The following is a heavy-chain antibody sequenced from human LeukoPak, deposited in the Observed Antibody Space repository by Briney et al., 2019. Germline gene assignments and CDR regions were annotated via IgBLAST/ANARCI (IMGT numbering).Heavy chain of an antibody. J-gene: IGHJ3*02. CDR2: ISSSSSTI. CDR3: AREVYYYDSSGYPRPQYDAFDI. V-gene: IGHV3-48*02. CDR1: GFTFSSYS. Sequence: PGGSLRLSCAASGFTFSSYSMNWVRQAPGKGLEWVSYISSSSSTIYYADSVKGRFTISRDNAKNSLYLQMNSLRDEDTAVYYCAREVYYYDSSGYPRPQYDAFDIWGQGTMVTVSS. D-gene: IGHD3-22*01.